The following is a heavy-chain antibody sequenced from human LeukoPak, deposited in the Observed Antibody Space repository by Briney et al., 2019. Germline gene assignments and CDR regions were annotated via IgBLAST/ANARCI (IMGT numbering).Heavy chain of an antibody. CDR1: GFTFSSFS. J-gene: IGHJ4*02. V-gene: IGHV3-21*06. CDR3: ARGLSIAAAGTVY. CDR2: ISSSSDYI. D-gene: IGHD6-13*01. Sequence: GGSLRLSCAASGFTFSSFSMNWVRQAPGKGLEWVSSISSSSDYIFYADSVKGRFTISRDNAKNSLYLQMNSLRAEDTAVYYCARGLSIAAAGTVYWGQGTLVTVSS.